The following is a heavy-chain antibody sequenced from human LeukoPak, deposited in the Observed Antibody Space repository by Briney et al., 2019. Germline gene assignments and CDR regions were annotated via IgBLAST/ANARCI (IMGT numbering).Heavy chain of an antibody. CDR3: VRQPVGGYSFDY. CDR2: IYYSGGP. Sequence: TSETLSLTCAVSGGSLSSYYWAWIRQPPGKGLEWIGYIYYSGGPTYNPSLKSRLTISVDTSKNQFSLKLTSVTGADTAIYFCVRQPVGGYSFDYWGQGALVTVSS. J-gene: IGHJ4*02. CDR1: GGSLSSYY. D-gene: IGHD3-22*01. V-gene: IGHV4-59*08.